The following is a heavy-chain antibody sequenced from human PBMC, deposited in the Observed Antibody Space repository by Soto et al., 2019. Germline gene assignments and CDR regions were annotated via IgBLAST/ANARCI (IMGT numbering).Heavy chain of an antibody. CDR1: GGSITSYY. V-gene: IGHV4-59*01. Sequence: SETLSLTCSVSGGSITSYYWTRIRQPPGKGLEWIGYIYHSGTTVYNPSLKSRVTMSVDTSKNQFSLELKSLTAADTAVYYCARVVTVTLDYWGQGAPVTVSS. D-gene: IGHD4-17*01. CDR2: IYHSGTT. CDR3: ARVVTVTLDY. J-gene: IGHJ4*02.